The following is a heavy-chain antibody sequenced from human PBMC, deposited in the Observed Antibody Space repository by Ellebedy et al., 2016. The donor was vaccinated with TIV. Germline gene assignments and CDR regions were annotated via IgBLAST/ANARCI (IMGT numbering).Heavy chain of an antibody. Sequence: GESLKISCVASGFRFSSNWMTWVRQAPGTGLEWVAVISNDGSIKYYADSVKGRFTIFRDSSKNTLYLEMNSLRVEDTAMYYCATAGYSGRYPAYVDYWGQGTLVTVSS. V-gene: IGHV3-30-3*01. J-gene: IGHJ4*02. CDR3: ATAGYSGRYPAYVDY. D-gene: IGHD1-26*01. CDR2: ISNDGSIK. CDR1: GFRFSSNW.